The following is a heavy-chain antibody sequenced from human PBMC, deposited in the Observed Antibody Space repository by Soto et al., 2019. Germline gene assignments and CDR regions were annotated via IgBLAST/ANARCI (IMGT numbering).Heavy chain of an antibody. Sequence: SETLSLTCAVSGASISGSYYYWAWLRQSPGKGPQWIGSVFYTGFTSYNPSLESRVSVSVDTSKSQFSLKLSAVTAADTAVYYCATSQKGYNWNYFDHWGQGALVTVSS. J-gene: IGHJ4*02. CDR2: VFYTGFT. V-gene: IGHV4-39*01. CDR1: GASISGSYYY. D-gene: IGHD1-20*01. CDR3: ATSQKGYNWNYFDH.